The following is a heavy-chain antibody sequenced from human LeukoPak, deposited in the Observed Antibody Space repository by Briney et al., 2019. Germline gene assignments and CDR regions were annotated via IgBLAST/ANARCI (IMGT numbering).Heavy chain of an antibody. V-gene: IGHV4-38-2*02. J-gene: IGHJ5*02. CDR3: ARDVVVVVAATWWFDP. CDR2: IYHSGGT. CDR1: RYSISSGYY. D-gene: IGHD2-15*01. Sequence: SETLSLTCTVSRYSISSGYYWGWIRQPPGKGLEWIGIIYHSGGTYYNPSLKSRVTISVDTSKNQFSLKLSSVTAADTAVYYCARDVVVVVAATWWFDPWGQGTLVTASS.